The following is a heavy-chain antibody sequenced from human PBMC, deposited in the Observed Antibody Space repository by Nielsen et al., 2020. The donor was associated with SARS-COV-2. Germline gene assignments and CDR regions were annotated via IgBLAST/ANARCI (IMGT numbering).Heavy chain of an antibody. CDR1: GFTVSSNY. CDR2: IYSDGST. Sequence: GVLKISCAASGFTVSSNYMSWVRQAPGKGLEWVSVIYSDGSTYYADSVKGRFTISRDNSKNTLYLQMNSLRAEDTAVYYCAKTVDFWSGYQYGYYFDYWGQGTLVTVSS. CDR3: AKTVDFWSGYQYGYYFDY. V-gene: IGHV3-53*01. D-gene: IGHD3-3*01. J-gene: IGHJ4*02.